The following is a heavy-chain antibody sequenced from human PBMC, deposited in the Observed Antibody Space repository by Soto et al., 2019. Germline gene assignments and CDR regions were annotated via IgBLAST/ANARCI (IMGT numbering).Heavy chain of an antibody. J-gene: IGHJ6*02. CDR3: ARERYQVISDGMDV. V-gene: IGHV1-2*02. D-gene: IGHD2-2*01. Sequence: QVQLVQSGADVKTPGASVRVSCKASGYTFTGYYVHWVREAPGQGLAWMGWINPATGGTGYAQKLQGRVTLSRDTSINTAYLELSRLRFDDAAVYFCARERYQVISDGMDVWGQGTTVTVSS. CDR1: GYTFTGYY. CDR2: INPATGGT.